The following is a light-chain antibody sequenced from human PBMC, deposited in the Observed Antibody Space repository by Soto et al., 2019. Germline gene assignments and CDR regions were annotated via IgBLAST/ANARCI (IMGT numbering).Light chain of an antibody. J-gene: IGLJ1*01. V-gene: IGLV2-11*01. CDR3: CSDVGSFIFV. CDR1: SSDVGYYNY. CDR2: DVS. Sequence: QSALTQPRSVSGSPGQSVTISCTGTSSDVGYYNYVSWYQQYPGKAPKLMIYDVSGRPSGVPDRFSGSKSGNTASLTISGLQAEDEAYYYCCSDVGSFIFVFGTGTKGTLL.